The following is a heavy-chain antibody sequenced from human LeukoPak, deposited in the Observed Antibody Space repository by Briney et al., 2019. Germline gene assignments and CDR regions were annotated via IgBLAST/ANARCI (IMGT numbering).Heavy chain of an antibody. Sequence: GGSLRLSCAASGFTFSDHYMSWIRQAPGKGLEWVSYISSSGSTIYYADSVKGRFTISRDNAKNSLYLQMNSLRAEDTAVYYCAKDRGRGAGYFDYWGQGTLVTVSS. CDR1: GFTFSDHY. CDR3: AKDRGRGAGYFDY. CDR2: ISSSGSTI. V-gene: IGHV3-11*01. D-gene: IGHD6-19*01. J-gene: IGHJ4*02.